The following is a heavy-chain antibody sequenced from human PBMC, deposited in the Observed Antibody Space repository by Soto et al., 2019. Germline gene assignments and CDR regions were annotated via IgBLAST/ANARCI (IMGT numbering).Heavy chain of an antibody. J-gene: IGHJ6*03. D-gene: IGHD3-3*01. CDR3: ARGGGGNGYYRAYCMDV. Sequence: QVQLVESGGGVVQPGTSLRLSCAPSGFSFSSYPMHWVRQAPGKGLEWVAFISYDGSDKHYADSVKGRFSISRDHSKNTPYLKMKRLEAEDAVVLFGARGGGGNGYYRAYCMDVWGQGTTVTVSS. V-gene: IGHV3-30-3*01. CDR2: ISYDGSDK. CDR1: GFSFSSYP.